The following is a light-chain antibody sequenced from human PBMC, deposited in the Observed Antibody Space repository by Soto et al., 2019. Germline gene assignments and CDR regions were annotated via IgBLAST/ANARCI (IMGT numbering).Light chain of an antibody. V-gene: IGKV1-9*01. J-gene: IGKJ4*01. CDR2: AAS. CDR1: QGISSY. Sequence: IQLTQSPSSLSASVGDRVTITCRASQGISSYLAWYQQKPGKAPKLLIYAASTLESGVPSRFSGSGSVTDFTLTISNLQPEDFAPYYCQRLNTYPLTCGGGTKVEIK. CDR3: QRLNTYPLT.